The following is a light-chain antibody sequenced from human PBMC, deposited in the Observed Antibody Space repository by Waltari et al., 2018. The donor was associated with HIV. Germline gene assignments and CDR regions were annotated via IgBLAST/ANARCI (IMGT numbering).Light chain of an antibody. J-gene: IGLJ2*01. CDR2: EVS. CDR3: CSYAGSSTSV. CDR1: SSDVGGYNL. V-gene: IGLV2-23*02. Sequence: QSALTQPASVSGSPGPSITISCTGTSSDVGGYNLVSWYQQHPGKAPKLMIYEVSKRPSGVSNRFSGSKSGNTASLTISGLQAEDEADYYCCSYAGSSTSVFGGGTKLTVL.